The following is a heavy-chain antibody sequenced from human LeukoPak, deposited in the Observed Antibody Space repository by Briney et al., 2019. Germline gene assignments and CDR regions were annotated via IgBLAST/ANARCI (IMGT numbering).Heavy chain of an antibody. J-gene: IGHJ4*02. V-gene: IGHV3-33*01. CDR3: ARDPSIAAAGTPDY. CDR2: IWYDGSNK. D-gene: IGHD6-13*01. CDR1: GFTFSSYG. Sequence: PGGSLRLSCAASGFTFSSYGMYWVRQAPGKGLEWVAVIWYDGSNKYYADSVKGRFTISRDNSKNTLYLQMNSLRAEDTAVYYCARDPSIAAAGTPDYWGQGTMVGVSS.